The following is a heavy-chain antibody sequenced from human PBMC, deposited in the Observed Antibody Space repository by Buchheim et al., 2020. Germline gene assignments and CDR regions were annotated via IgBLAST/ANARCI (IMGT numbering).Heavy chain of an antibody. CDR1: GFTFSSYG. D-gene: IGHD3-3*01. J-gene: IGHJ6*02. CDR2: ISYDGSNK. Sequence: QVQLVESGGGVVQPGRSLRLSCAASGFTFSSYGMHWVRQAPGKGLEWVAVISYDGSNKYYADSVKGRFTISRDNSKNTLYLQMNSLRAEDTAVYYCAKDREVMYYDFWSGYAGYGMDVWGQGTT. CDR3: AKDREVMYYDFWSGYAGYGMDV. V-gene: IGHV3-30*18.